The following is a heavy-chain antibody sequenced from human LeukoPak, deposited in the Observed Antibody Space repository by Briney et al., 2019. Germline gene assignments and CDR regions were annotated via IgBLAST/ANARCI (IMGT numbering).Heavy chain of an antibody. D-gene: IGHD6-19*01. CDR3: ARGSSNSSGWYMGNY. CDR1: GGSFSGYY. V-gene: IGHV4-34*01. Sequence: SETLSLTCAVYGGSFSGYYWSWIRQPPGKGLEWIGEINHSGSTNYNPSLKSRVTISVDTSKNQFSLKLSSVTTADPAVYYCARGSSNSSGWYMGNYWGQGTLVTVSS. J-gene: IGHJ4*02. CDR2: INHSGST.